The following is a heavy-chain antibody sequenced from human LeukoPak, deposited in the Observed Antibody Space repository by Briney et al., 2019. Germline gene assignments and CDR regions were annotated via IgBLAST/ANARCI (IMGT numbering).Heavy chain of an antibody. CDR3: ARDASGSYYTALDY. D-gene: IGHD1-26*01. CDR2: ISYDGSNK. Sequence: GGSLRLSCAASGFTFSSYAMHWVRQAPGKGLEWVAVISYDGSNKYYADSVKGRFTISRDNSKNTLYLQMNSLRAEDTAVYYCARDASGSYYTALDYWGLGTLVTVSS. V-gene: IGHV3-30-3*01. J-gene: IGHJ4*02. CDR1: GFTFSSYA.